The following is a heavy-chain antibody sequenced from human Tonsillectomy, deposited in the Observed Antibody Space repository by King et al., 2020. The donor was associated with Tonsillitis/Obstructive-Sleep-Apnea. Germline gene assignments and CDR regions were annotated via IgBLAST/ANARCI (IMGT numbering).Heavy chain of an antibody. V-gene: IGHV4-4*02. J-gene: IGHJ4*02. CDR1: GGSISSDNW. CDR3: AKEGRDTIVGVVAN. Sequence: VQLQESGPGVVKPSGTLSLTCAVSGGSISSDNWWSWVRQPPGKGLEWIGEIFHSGSTNYSPSLKSRVTMSVARTKNQFSLKLSSVTAADTAVYYCAKEGRDTIVGVVANWGQGTLVTVSS. D-gene: IGHD3-3*01. CDR2: IFHSGST.